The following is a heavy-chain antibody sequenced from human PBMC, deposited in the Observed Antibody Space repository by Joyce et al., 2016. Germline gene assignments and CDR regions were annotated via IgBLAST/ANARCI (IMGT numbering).Heavy chain of an antibody. V-gene: IGHV1-8*01. Sequence: QVQLVQSGAEVKKPGASVKVSCKASGYSFTSYDINWVRQATGQGREWMGWMNPNSGNTGYAQKFQGRVTMTSNTSISTAYKELSSLRSEDTAVYYCARGGYGSGNYRFYYGMDVWGQGTTVTVSS. D-gene: IGHD3-10*01. J-gene: IGHJ6*02. CDR2: MNPNSGNT. CDR1: GYSFTSYD. CDR3: ARGGYGSGNYRFYYGMDV.